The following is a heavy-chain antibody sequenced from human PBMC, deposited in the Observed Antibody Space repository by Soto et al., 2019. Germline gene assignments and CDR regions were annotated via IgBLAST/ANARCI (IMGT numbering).Heavy chain of an antibody. CDR3: ARFKPGTATTVVSFDI. CDR1: GGSIRNYY. J-gene: IGHJ3*02. CDR2: IYSSGST. Sequence: QVRLQESGPGLVKPSETLSLTCTVSGGSIRNYYWSWIRQPPGKGLEWIGYIYSSGSTNYSPSLKSRVPISVDTSYNHFSLKLSSVTAADTAVYYCARFKPGTATTVVSFDIWGQGTMVTVSS. D-gene: IGHD6-13*01. V-gene: IGHV4-59*08.